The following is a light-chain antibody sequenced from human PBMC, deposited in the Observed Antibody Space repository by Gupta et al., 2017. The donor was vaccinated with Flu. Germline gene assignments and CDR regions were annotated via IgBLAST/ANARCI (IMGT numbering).Light chain of an antibody. CDR3: ATWDDRLSGPV. CDR1: YSNIGSNY. Sequence: QSVLTQPPSASGPPGQRVTISCSGAYSNIGSNYVYWYQQLPGTAPRLLINMNEQRPSGVPERFSGYKSGTSASRAISGLRAEDEADYPGATWDDRLSGPVFGGGTKVTVL. V-gene: IGLV1-47*01. CDR2: MNE. J-gene: IGLJ2*01.